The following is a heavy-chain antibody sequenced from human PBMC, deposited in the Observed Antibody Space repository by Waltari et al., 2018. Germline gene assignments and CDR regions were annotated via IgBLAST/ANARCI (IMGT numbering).Heavy chain of an antibody. D-gene: IGHD3-10*01. Sequence: QVQLVQSGAEVKKPGASVKVSCKASGYTFTSYAMHWVRQAPGQRLEWMGWITAGNGNTKYSQKFQGRVTITRDTSASTAYMELSSLRSEDTAVYYCAREYYYGSGTNPIHGMDVWGQGTTVTVSS. CDR1: GYTFTSYA. CDR3: AREYYYGSGTNPIHGMDV. J-gene: IGHJ6*02. CDR2: ITAGNGNT. V-gene: IGHV1-3*01.